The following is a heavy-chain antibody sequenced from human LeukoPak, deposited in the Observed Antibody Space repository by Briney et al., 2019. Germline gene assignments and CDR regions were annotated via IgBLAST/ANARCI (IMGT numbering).Heavy chain of an antibody. CDR1: GGSISSYC. D-gene: IGHD2-2*01. CDR2: IYFSGIT. J-gene: IGHJ6*02. Sequence: SETLSLTCTVSGGSISSYCWSWIRQPPGNGLEWIGYIYFSGITNYNPSLKSRVTMSVDTSKNQFSLNLSSVTAADTAVYYCARDSRYCNSISCYGRPGYYGLDVWGQGTTVTVSS. CDR3: ARDSRYCNSISCYGRPGYYGLDV. V-gene: IGHV4-59*01.